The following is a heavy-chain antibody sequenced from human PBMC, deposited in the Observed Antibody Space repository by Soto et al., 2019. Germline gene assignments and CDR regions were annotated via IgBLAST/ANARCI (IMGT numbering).Heavy chain of an antibody. CDR1: GGSISSYY. Sequence: SETLSLTCTVSGGSISSYYWSWIRQPPGKGLEWIGYIYYSGSTNYNPSLKSRVTISVDTSKNQFSLKLSSVTAADTAVYYCARDYYGSGSYYMGSFDYWGQGTLVTVSS. J-gene: IGHJ4*02. CDR2: IYYSGST. CDR3: ARDYYGSGSYYMGSFDY. D-gene: IGHD3-10*01. V-gene: IGHV4-59*01.